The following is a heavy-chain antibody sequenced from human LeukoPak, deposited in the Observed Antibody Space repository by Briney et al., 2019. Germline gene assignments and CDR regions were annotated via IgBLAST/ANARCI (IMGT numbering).Heavy chain of an antibody. CDR3: ARSLQLRIAVAVAYGMDV. Sequence: GGSLRLSCAASGFTFSSYWMNWARQAPGKGLEWVDSINHNGNVNYYVDSVKGRFTISRDNAKNSLYLQMNSLRAEDTAVYYRARSLQLRIAVAVAYGMDVWGQGTTVTVSS. J-gene: IGHJ6*02. CDR1: GFTFSSYW. CDR2: INHNGNVN. V-gene: IGHV3-7*01. D-gene: IGHD6-19*01.